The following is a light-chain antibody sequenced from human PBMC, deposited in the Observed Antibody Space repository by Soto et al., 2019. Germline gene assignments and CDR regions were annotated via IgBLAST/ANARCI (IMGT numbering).Light chain of an antibody. CDR1: QDISTW. J-gene: IGKJ5*01. CDR3: QQANSFPHT. V-gene: IGKV1-12*01. Sequence: DIQMTQSPSSVSASVGDRVSIACRAGQDISTWLAWYQQKPGKAPKLLIYAASTLQSGVPSRFSGSGSGTDFSLTISSLQPEDFATYYCQQANSFPHTFGQGTRLEIK. CDR2: AAS.